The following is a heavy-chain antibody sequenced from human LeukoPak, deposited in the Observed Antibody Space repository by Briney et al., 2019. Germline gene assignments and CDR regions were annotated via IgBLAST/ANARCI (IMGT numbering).Heavy chain of an antibody. D-gene: IGHD3-22*01. V-gene: IGHV3-53*01. CDR2: IFSGGST. J-gene: IGHJ4*02. CDR3: ARDMRNYYDSSGYYN. Sequence: GGSLRLSCAASGFTVSSNYMSWVRQAPGKRLEWVSVIFSGGSTYYADSVKGRFTISRDNAKNSLYLQMNSLRAEDTAVYYCARDMRNYYDSSGYYNWGQGTLVTVSS. CDR1: GFTVSSNY.